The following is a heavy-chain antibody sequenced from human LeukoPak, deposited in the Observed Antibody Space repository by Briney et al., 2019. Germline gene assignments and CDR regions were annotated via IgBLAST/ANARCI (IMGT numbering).Heavy chain of an antibody. CDR2: IIPIFGTA. D-gene: IGHD1-26*01. J-gene: IGHJ4*02. CDR3: GALFATPEFNRIVGATTTDY. V-gene: IGHV1-69*13. Sequence: ASVKVSCKASGGTFSSYAISWVRQAPGQGLEWMGGIIPIFGTANYAQKFQGRVTITADESTSTAYMELSSLRSEDTAVYYCGALFATPEFNRIVGATTTDYWGQGTLVTVSS. CDR1: GGTFSSYA.